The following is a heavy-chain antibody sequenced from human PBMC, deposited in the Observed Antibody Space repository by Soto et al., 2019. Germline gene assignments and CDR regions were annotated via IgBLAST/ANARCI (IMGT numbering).Heavy chain of an antibody. V-gene: IGHV1-69*06. D-gene: IGHD5-12*01. CDR2: IIPIFGTA. J-gene: IGHJ6*02. CDR3: ASREGIVATIDGMDV. Sequence: SVKVSCKASGGTFSSYAISWVRQAPGQGLEWVGGIIPIFGTANYAQKFQGRVTITADKSTSTAYMELSSLRSEDTAVYYCASREGIVATIDGMDVWGQGTTVTVSS. CDR1: GGTFSSYA.